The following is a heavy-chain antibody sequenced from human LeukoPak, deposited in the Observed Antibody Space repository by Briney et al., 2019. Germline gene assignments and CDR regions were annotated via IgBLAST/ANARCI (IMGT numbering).Heavy chain of an antibody. Sequence: ASVKVSCKASGYTFINYYVHWVRQAPGQGLQWLGMINPSGGSTVYAQMLQGRLTMTTDTSTSTAYMELRSLRSDDTAVYYCARGLEMATIRYGMDVWGKGTTVTISS. V-gene: IGHV1-46*01. CDR2: INPSGGST. CDR1: GYTFINYY. D-gene: IGHD5-24*01. CDR3: ARGLEMATIRYGMDV. J-gene: IGHJ6*04.